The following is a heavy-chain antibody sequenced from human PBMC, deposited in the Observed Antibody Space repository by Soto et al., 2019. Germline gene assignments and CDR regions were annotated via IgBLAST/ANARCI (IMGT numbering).Heavy chain of an antibody. V-gene: IGHV3-33*01. Sequence: SLRLSCAASGFTFSSYVMHWVRQAPGKGLEWVAVIWYDGSNKYYADSVKGRFTISRDNSKNTLYLQMNSLRAEDTAVYYCAREYFTYDSSGCSYYWGQGTMGTVSS. CDR1: GFTFSSYV. CDR3: AREYFTYDSSGCSYY. CDR2: IWYDGSNK. J-gene: IGHJ4*02. D-gene: IGHD3-22*01.